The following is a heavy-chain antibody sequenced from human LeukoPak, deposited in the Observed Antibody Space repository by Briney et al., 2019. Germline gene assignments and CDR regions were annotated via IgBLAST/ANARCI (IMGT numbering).Heavy chain of an antibody. V-gene: IGHV4-59*01. J-gene: IGHJ3*02. CDR3: ARSQDAFDI. Sequence: SSETLSLTCTVSGGSISSYYWSWIRQPPGKGLEWIGCIYYSGSTNYNPSLKSRVTISVDTSKNQFSLKLSSVTAADTAVYYCARSQDAFDIWGQGTMVTVSS. CDR1: GGSISSYY. CDR2: IYYSGST.